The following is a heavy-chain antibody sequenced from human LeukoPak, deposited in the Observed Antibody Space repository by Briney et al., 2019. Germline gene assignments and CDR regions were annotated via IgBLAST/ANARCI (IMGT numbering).Heavy chain of an antibody. D-gene: IGHD3-9*01. J-gene: IGHJ4*02. CDR1: GGSFSGYY. CDR2: INHSGST. V-gene: IGHV4-34*01. CDR3: ARGGTYDILTGYYSLETDY. Sequence: SETLSLTCAVYGGSFSGYYWSWIRQPPGKGLEWIGEINHSGSTNYNPSLKSRVTISVDTSKNQFSLKLSSVTAADTAVYYCARGGTYDILTGYYSLETDYWGQGTLVTVSS.